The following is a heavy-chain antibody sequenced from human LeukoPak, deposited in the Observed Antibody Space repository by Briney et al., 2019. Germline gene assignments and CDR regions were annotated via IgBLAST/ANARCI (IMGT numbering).Heavy chain of an antibody. CDR2: IIPVFGTA. V-gene: IGHV1-69*05. Sequence: AASVKVSCKASGGTFSSDAFSWVRQAPGQGLEWMGGIIPVFGTATYSQKFQGRVTVTTDESTSTAYMELSNLRSEDTAVYYCARDPGSSGYYYSGWYFDLWGRGTLVTVSS. D-gene: IGHD3-22*01. CDR1: GGTFSSDA. CDR3: ARDPGSSGYYYSGWYFDL. J-gene: IGHJ2*01.